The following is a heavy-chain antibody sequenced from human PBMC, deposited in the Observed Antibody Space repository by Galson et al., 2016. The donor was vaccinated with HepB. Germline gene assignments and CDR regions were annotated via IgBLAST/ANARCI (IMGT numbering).Heavy chain of an antibody. CDR2: IRGDGGET. V-gene: IGHV3-23*01. Sequence: SLRLSCAASGFTFKFYGMAWFRQAPGRGLEWVSTIRGDGGETHYADSVEGRFTISRDNSKDMLYLQMNSLTAGDTAIYYCLKDVSQWDGGTDAYWGQGVRVAVSS. J-gene: IGHJ4*02. CDR1: GFTFKFYG. D-gene: IGHD1-1*01. CDR3: LKDVSQWDGGTDAY.